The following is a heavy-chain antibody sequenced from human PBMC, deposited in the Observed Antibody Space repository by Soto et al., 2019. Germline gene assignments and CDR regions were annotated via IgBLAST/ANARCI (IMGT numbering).Heavy chain of an antibody. J-gene: IGHJ6*02. D-gene: IGHD1-1*01. CDR1: GYTFTSYG. V-gene: IGHV1-18*04. CDR3: ARVALNWNKRIVLMYGMDV. Sequence: GASVKVSCKASGYTFTSYGISWVRQAPGQGLEWMGWISAYNGNTNYAQKLQGRVTMTTDTSTSTAYMELRSLRSDDTAVYYCARVALNWNKRIVLMYGMDVWGQGTTVTVSS. CDR2: ISAYNGNT.